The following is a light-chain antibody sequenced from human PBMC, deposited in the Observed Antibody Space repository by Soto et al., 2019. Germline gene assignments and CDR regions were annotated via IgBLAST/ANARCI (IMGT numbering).Light chain of an antibody. CDR3: QQYGSSPT. Sequence: IVLTQSPGTLSLSPGDRATLSCRASQSVKNNYLVWYQQKVGQAPRLLMSGASSRATGIPDRFSGSGSGTDFTLTISRLEPEDFAVYYCQQYGSSPTFGQGTRLEIK. CDR1: QSVKNNY. J-gene: IGKJ5*01. V-gene: IGKV3-20*01. CDR2: GAS.